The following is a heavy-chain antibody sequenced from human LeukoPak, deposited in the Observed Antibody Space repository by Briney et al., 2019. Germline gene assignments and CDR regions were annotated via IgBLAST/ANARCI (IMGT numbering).Heavy chain of an antibody. D-gene: IGHD6-25*01. CDR2: IDGSDGAS. Sequence: PGGSLRLSCAASGFRFSSYVMSWVRQAPGKGLEYVSSIDGSDGASYYADSVKGRFTISRDNSKNTLFLQMNSLRAEDTAVYFCAREVFEGQRQSDAFDVWGQGTMVTVSS. CDR1: GFRFSSYV. V-gene: IGHV3-23*01. J-gene: IGHJ3*01. CDR3: AREVFEGQRQSDAFDV.